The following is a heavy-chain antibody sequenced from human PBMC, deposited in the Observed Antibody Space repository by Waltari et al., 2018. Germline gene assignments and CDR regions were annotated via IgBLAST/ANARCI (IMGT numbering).Heavy chain of an antibody. CDR1: DFFTDYW. CDR2: MTTDGTSI. V-gene: IGHV3-74*03. Sequence: EVQLVNSGGGLVQPGGSMRLSCAASDFFTDYWLDWVRHAPGKGRVWVSRMTTDGTSITYAESVKGRFIISRDSAKNTYYLQMNSLRAEETAVYYCTRTPGYWGQGTLVTVSS. J-gene: IGHJ4*02. CDR3: TRTPGY.